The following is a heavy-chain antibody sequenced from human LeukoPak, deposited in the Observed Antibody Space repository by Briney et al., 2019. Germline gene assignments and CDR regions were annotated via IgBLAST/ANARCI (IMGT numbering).Heavy chain of an antibody. J-gene: IGHJ4*02. Sequence: PGGSLRHPCAGSGFSFSSYGMHWVRQAPSKGLEWMAFIRSDGSNKYYADSVKGRFTISRDNSKNTLYLQMNSLRAEDTAVYYCARILDSAWGELGYWGQGTLVTVSS. CDR3: ARILDSAWGELGY. CDR2: IRSDGSNK. V-gene: IGHV3-30*02. CDR1: GFSFSSYG. D-gene: IGHD6-19*01.